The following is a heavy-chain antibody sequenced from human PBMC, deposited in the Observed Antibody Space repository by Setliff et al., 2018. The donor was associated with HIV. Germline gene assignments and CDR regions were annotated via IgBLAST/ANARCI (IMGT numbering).Heavy chain of an antibody. J-gene: IGHJ3*02. CDR3: GRTIPPDI. Sequence: GGSLRLSCAASGFTFRDHYMDWVRQAPVKGLEWVGRIRNKANSYTTEYAASVKGRFTISRDDSSNSVYLQMNSLRDDDTSMYYCGRTIPPDIWGQGTKVTVSS. D-gene: IGHD2-2*02. CDR2: IRNKANSYTT. V-gene: IGHV3-72*01. CDR1: GFTFRDHY.